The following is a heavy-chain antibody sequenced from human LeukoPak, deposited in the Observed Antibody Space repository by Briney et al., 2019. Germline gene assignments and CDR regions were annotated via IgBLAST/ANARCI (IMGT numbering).Heavy chain of an antibody. CDR3: AKGTWELLGTPNAFDI. Sequence: GGSLRLSCSASDFTFKNFSMNWVRQAPGKGPEWVSSISASGSSVYYADSVKGRFSISRDNAKNSLLLQLNTLRAEDTAVYYCAKGTWELLGTPNAFDIWGQGTMVTVSS. J-gene: IGHJ3*02. CDR1: DFTFKNFS. D-gene: IGHD1-26*01. V-gene: IGHV3-21*04. CDR2: ISASGSSV.